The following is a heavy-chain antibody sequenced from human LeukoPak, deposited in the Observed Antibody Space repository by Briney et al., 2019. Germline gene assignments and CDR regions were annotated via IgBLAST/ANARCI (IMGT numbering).Heavy chain of an antibody. D-gene: IGHD5-12*01. J-gene: IGHJ4*02. V-gene: IGHV3-23*01. CDR2: ISDSGGST. Sequence: PGGSLRLSCAASGFTFSRYAMSWVRQAPGKGLEWVSSISDSGGSTYFADSVKGRFTTSGDNSKNTLYLQMNSLRAEDTAVYYCAKDLGRIGDGYNLHWGQGTLVTVSS. CDR1: GFTFSRYA. CDR3: AKDLGRIGDGYNLH.